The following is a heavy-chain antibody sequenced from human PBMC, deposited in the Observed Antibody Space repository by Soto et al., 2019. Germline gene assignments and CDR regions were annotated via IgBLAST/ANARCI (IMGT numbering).Heavy chain of an antibody. CDR1: GYTFTSYG. V-gene: IGHV1-18*01. Sequence: ASVKVSCKASGYTFTSYGISWVRQAPGQGLEWMGWISAYNGNTNYAQKLQGRVTMTTDTSTSTAYMELRSLRSDDTAVYYCARDGRKGFGVVEHYYMDVWGKGTTVTVSS. J-gene: IGHJ6*03. CDR2: ISAYNGNT. CDR3: ARDGRKGFGVVEHYYMDV. D-gene: IGHD3-3*01.